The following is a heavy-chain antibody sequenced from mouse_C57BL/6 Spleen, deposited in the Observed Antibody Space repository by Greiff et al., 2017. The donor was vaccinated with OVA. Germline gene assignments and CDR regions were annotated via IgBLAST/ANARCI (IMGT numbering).Heavy chain of an antibody. D-gene: IGHD4-1*01. J-gene: IGHJ4*01. Sequence: VQLQQSGPELVKPGASVKISCKASGYTFTDYYMNWVKQSHGKSLEWIGDINPNNGGTSYNQKFKGKATLTVDKSSSTAYMELRSLTSEDSAVYYCARTPGKAMDYWGQGTSVTVSS. CDR1: GYTFTDYY. CDR2: INPNNGGT. V-gene: IGHV1-26*01. CDR3: ARTPGKAMDY.